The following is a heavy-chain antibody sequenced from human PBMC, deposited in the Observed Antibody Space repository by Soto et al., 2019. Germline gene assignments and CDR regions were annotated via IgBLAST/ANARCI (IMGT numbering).Heavy chain of an antibody. V-gene: IGHV4-34*01. CDR3: ARGRRDIVVVPAADGWFDP. J-gene: IGHJ5*02. Sequence: SETLSLTCAVYGGSFSGYYWSWIRQPPGKGLEWIGEINHSGSTNYNPSLKSRVTISVDTSKNQFSLKLSSVTAADTAVYYCARGRRDIVVVPAADGWFDPWSQGTLVTVSS. CDR2: INHSGST. CDR1: GGSFSGYY. D-gene: IGHD2-2*01.